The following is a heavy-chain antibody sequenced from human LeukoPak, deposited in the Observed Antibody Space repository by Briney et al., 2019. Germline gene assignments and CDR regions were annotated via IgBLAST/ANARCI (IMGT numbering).Heavy chain of an antibody. CDR2: IYHSGST. V-gene: IGHV4-38-2*02. Sequence: ASETLSLTCTVSGDSISGGYYWAWIRQPPGKGLEWIGSIYHSGSTFYNPSLKSRVTISVDTSKNQFSLKLSSVTAADTAVYYCANGVGRSWYQGFDPWGQGTLVTVSS. CDR3: ANGVGRSWYQGFDP. J-gene: IGHJ5*02. D-gene: IGHD6-13*01. CDR1: GDSISGGYY.